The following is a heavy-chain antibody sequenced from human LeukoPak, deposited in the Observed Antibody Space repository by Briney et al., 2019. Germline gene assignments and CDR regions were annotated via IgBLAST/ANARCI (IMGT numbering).Heavy chain of an antibody. Sequence: SETLSLTCTVSGGSISSYYWSWIRQPPGKGLEWIGYIYYSGSTNYNPSLKSRVTISVDTSKNQFSLKLSSVTAADTAVYYCAGLAIGTGFTHFDYWAREPWSPSPQ. V-gene: IGHV4-59*01. CDR3: AGLAIGTGFTHFDY. J-gene: IGHJ4*02. CDR1: GGSISSYY. CDR2: IYYSGST. D-gene: IGHD2-2*02.